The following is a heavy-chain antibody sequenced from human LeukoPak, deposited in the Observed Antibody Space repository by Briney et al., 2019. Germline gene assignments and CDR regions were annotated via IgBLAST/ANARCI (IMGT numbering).Heavy chain of an antibody. CDR3: GREDGTGYTDY. V-gene: IGHV6-1*01. Sequence: SQTLSLTCAISGDSVSSNIAAWNRIRQSPSRGLEWLGRTYYRSKWYNDYAISVKSRISINPDTSKNQFALQVNSVTPEDTAVYYCGREDGTGYTDYWGQGTLVTVSS. D-gene: IGHD3-9*01. J-gene: IGHJ4*02. CDR2: TYYRSKWYN. CDR1: GDSVSSNIAA.